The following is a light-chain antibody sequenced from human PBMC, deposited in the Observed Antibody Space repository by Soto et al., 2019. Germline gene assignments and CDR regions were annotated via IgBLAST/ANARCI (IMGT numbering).Light chain of an antibody. J-gene: IGLJ1*01. CDR1: TSDVGAYNY. Sequence: QSALTQPASVSGSPGQSITISSTGGTSDVGAYNYVSWYQQHPGKAPKVIIFDVTNRPSGVSNRFSGSKSGNTASLSISGLQADDEADYYCMSYTTSSTYVFGTGTKVTVL. CDR3: MSYTTSSTYV. CDR2: DVT. V-gene: IGLV2-14*03.